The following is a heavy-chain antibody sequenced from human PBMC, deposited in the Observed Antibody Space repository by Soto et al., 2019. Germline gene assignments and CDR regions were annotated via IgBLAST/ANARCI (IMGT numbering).Heavy chain of an antibody. Sequence: PVGSLRLSCAASGFTFSSYWMSWVRQAPGKGLEWVANIKQDGSEKYYVDSVKGRFTISRDNAKNSLYLQMNSLRAEDTAVYYCARAKSRIAVDYWGQGTLVTVSS. CDR3: ARAKSRIAVDY. V-gene: IGHV3-7*01. CDR2: IKQDGSEK. CDR1: GFTFSSYW. J-gene: IGHJ4*02. D-gene: IGHD6-13*01.